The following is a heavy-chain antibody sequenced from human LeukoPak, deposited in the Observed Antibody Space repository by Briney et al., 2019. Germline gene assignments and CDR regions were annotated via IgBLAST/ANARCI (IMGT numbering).Heavy chain of an antibody. CDR2: ISAYNGHT. V-gene: IGHV1-18*01. CDR3: ARGGTVLRPNSPYDY. J-gene: IGHJ4*02. D-gene: IGHD4-17*01. Sequence: ASVKVSCKASGYTFTNYGISWVRQAPGQGLEWMGWISAYNGHTSYAQKLQGRVTMTTDTSTSTAYMELRSLRSDDTAVYYCARGGTVLRPNSPYDYWGQGTLVTVSS. CDR1: GYTFTNYG.